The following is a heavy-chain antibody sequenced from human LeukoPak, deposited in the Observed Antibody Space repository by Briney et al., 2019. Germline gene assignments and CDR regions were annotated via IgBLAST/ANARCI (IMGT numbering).Heavy chain of an antibody. CDR2: LNPNSGGT. J-gene: IGHJ4*02. V-gene: IGHV1-2*04. Sequence: ASVKVSCNASGYTFTGYYMHWVRQAPGQGLEWMGWLNPNSGGTNYAQKFQGWVTMTRDTSISTAYMELSRLRSDDTAVYYCARGTTAFVVDYWGQGTLVTVSS. D-gene: IGHD4-17*01. CDR3: ARGTTAFVVDY. CDR1: GYTFTGYY.